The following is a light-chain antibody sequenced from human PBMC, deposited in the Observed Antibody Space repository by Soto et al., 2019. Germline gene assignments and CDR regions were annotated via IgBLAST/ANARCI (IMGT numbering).Light chain of an antibody. CDR2: GAS. CDR1: QSVSSY. Sequence: EILMTQSPATLSVSPGERVTLSCRASQSVSSYLAWYQQKPGQPPRLLIYGASTRAPGIPDRFNGSGSGTDFTLTISSLEPEDFAVYYCQQRSNWPPVFGGGTKVDVK. CDR3: QQRSNWPPV. J-gene: IGKJ4*01. V-gene: IGKV3-11*01.